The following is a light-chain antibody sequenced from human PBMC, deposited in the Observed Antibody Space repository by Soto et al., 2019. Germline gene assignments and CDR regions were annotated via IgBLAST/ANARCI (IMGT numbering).Light chain of an antibody. J-gene: IGLJ1*01. CDR1: SSNIGAGYE. V-gene: IGLV1-40*01. Sequence: QSVLTQPPSVSEAPGQRVTISCTGSSSNIGAGYESHWYQQVPGKAPKLLIYENNNRPSGDPDRFSGSKSGTSASMAITGLQAEDEAEYYCQSYDSSLSGYVFGTGTKLTVL. CDR2: ENN. CDR3: QSYDSSLSGYV.